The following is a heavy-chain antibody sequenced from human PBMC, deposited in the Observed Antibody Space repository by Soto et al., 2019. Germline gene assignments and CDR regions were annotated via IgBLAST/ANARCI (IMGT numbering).Heavy chain of an antibody. CDR3: GSGGELLNTYYYGRDV. CDR2: IYYSGST. Sequence: SETLSLTCTVSGGSISSSSYYWGWIRQPPGKGLEWIGSIYYSGSTYYNPSLKSRVTISVDTSKDHFSLKLSSVTAADTAVYYCGSGGELLNTYYYGRDVWGQGTTVTVSS. CDR1: GGSISSSSYY. D-gene: IGHD3-10*01. V-gene: IGHV4-39*01. J-gene: IGHJ6*02.